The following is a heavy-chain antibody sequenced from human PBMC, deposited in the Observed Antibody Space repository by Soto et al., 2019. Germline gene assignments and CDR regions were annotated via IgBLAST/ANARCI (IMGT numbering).Heavy chain of an antibody. CDR1: GGSFSGYY. V-gene: IGHV4-34*01. Sequence: PSETLSLTCAVYGGSFSGYYWSWIRQPPGKGLEWIGEINHSGSTNYNPSLKSRITINPDTSKNQFSLQLNSVTPEDTAVYYCARDFGSSSWPSVLYYFDYWGQGTLVTVSS. CDR2: INHSGST. CDR3: ARDFGSSSWPSVLYYFDY. D-gene: IGHD6-13*01. J-gene: IGHJ4*02.